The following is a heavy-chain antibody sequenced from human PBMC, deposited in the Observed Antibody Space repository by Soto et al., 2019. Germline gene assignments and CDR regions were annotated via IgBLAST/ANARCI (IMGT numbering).Heavy chain of an antibody. V-gene: IGHV1-46*03. D-gene: IGHD3-3*01. CDR1: GYTFTSYY. J-gene: IGHJ3*02. CDR2: INPSGST. Sequence: ASVKVSCKASGYTFTSYYMHWVRQAPGQGLEWMGIINPSGSTSYAQKFQGRVTMTRDTSTSTVYMELSSLRSEDTAVYYCARGPIFGVEDVAFDIWGQGTMVTVSS. CDR3: ARGPIFGVEDVAFDI.